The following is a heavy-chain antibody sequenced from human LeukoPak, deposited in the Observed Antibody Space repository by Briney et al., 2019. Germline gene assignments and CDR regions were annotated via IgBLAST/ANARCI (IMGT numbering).Heavy chain of an antibody. Sequence: SETLSLTCTVSGGSISSYYWSWIRQPPGKGLEWIGYIYYSGSTHYNPSLKSRVTISVDTSKNQFSLKLSSVTAADTTVYYCARAPKDRTKTGRYYYYGMDVWGQGTTVTVSS. CDR2: IYYSGST. D-gene: IGHD7-27*01. V-gene: IGHV4-59*08. CDR3: ARAPKDRTKTGRYYYYGMDV. CDR1: GGSISSYY. J-gene: IGHJ6*02.